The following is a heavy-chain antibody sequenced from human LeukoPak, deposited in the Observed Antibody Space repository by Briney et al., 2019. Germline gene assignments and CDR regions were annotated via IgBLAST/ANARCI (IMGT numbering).Heavy chain of an antibody. CDR2: IIPVVDEG. CDR1: GGIFTSYA. J-gene: IGHJ4*01. V-gene: IGHV1-69*04. CDR3: ATTIYCRTFSCLQNYSFDD. D-gene: IGHD2-2*01. Sequence: SVKVSCKASGGIFTSYAIHWVRQAPGQGLKWMGRIIPVVDEGHYSQNFQGRVAITADKSTSTAYMELSSLRSEDTAVYFCATTIYCRTFSCLQNYSFDDGGQGNLVTVSS.